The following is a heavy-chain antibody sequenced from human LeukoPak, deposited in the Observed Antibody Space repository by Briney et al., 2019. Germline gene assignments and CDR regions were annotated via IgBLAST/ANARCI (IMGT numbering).Heavy chain of an antibody. CDR1: GFTFSSYA. CDR3: ARALNFYFDY. CDR2: ISSNGGST. Sequence: PGGSLRLSCAASGFTFSSYAMHWVRQAPGKGLEYVSAISSNGGSTYYANSVKGRFTISRDNSKNTLYLQMGSLRAEDMAVYYCARALNFYFDYWGQGTLVTVSS. V-gene: IGHV3-64*01. J-gene: IGHJ4*02.